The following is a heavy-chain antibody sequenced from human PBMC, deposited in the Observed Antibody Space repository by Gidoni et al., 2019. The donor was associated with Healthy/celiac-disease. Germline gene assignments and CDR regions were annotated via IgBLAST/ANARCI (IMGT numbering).Heavy chain of an antibody. CDR2: IYYSGST. J-gene: IGHJ5*02. Sequence: QLQLQESGPGLVKPSDTLSLTCTVSVGSISSSSYYWGWIRQPPGKGLEWIGSIYYSGSTYYNPSLKSRVTISVDTSKNQFSLKLSSVTAADTAVYYCARHLSLRDSSGYYLNLNWFDPWGQGTLVTVSS. V-gene: IGHV4-39*01. CDR1: VGSISSSSYY. D-gene: IGHD3-22*01. CDR3: ARHLSLRDSSGYYLNLNWFDP.